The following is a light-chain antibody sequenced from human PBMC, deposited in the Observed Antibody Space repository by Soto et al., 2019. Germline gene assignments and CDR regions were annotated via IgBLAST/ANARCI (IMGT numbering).Light chain of an antibody. J-gene: IGLJ1*01. CDR3: SSFTSNRIDV. Sequence: QAVVTQPTSVSGSPGQSITISCTGNHNDIGTYDYVSWYQQHPGRAPRLLIHGVTTRPSGISGRFSASKSGLTASLTISGLQPEDEADYYCSSFTSNRIDVFGPGTKLTVL. V-gene: IGLV2-14*03. CDR2: GVT. CDR1: HNDIGTYDY.